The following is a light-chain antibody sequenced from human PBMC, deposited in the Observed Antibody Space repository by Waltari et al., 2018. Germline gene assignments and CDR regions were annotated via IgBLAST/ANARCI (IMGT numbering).Light chain of an antibody. CDR3: QQYNNWPPGT. CDR1: QTIGRS. V-gene: IGKV3-15*01. J-gene: IGKJ1*01. Sequence: TVVTQSPATLSVSPGERATLSCRTSQTIGRSLAWYQQKPGQAPRLVIYGASIRATDIPPRFSGSGSETEFALTISGLQSEDFAVYYCQQYNNWPPGTFGQGTKVEI. CDR2: GAS.